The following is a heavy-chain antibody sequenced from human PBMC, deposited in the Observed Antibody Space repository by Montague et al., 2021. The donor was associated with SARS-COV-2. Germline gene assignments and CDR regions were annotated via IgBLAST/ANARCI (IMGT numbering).Heavy chain of an antibody. V-gene: IGHV3-9*01. D-gene: IGHD5-12*01. J-gene: IGHJ5*02. CDR1: GFPFDDYV. Sequence: SLRLSCVASGFPFDDYVMHWVRQAPGKGLEWVSGIGWRSGSIGYADSVKGRFTISRDNAKNSLYLQMNSLGAEDTALYHCAKGQKIQWLVFNSAPDWFDPWGQGTLVTVSS. CDR3: AKGQKIQWLVFNSAPDWFDP. CDR2: IGWRSGSI.